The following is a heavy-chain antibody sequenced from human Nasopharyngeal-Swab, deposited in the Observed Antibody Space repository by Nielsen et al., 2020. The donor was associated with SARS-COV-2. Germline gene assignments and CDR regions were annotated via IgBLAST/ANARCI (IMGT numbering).Heavy chain of an antibody. D-gene: IGHD2/OR15-2a*01. CDR1: GFTFSPYW. J-gene: IGHJ4*02. CDR3: ARDEILDY. V-gene: IGHV3-7*01. CDR2: VKQDGTEK. Sequence: GESLKISRAASGFTFSPYWMTWVRQAPGKGLEWVANVKQDGTEKYFVDSVKGRFTIPRDNAKNSLYLHMNSLRAEDTAVYYCARDEILDYWGQGTLVTVSS.